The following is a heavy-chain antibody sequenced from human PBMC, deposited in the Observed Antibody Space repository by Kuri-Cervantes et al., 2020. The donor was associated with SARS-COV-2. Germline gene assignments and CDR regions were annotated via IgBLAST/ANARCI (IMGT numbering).Heavy chain of an antibody. CDR2: ISYDGSNK. CDR1: GFTFSSYA. D-gene: IGHD2-2*02. V-gene: IGHV3-30*01. Sequence: LKISCAASGFTFSSYAMHWVRQAPGKGLEWVAVISYDGSNKYYADSVKGRFTISRDNSKNTLYLQMNSLRAEDTAVYYCARVRTATAIPSATEEPYYFDYWGQGTLVTVAS. CDR3: ARVRTATAIPSATEEPYYFDY. J-gene: IGHJ4*02.